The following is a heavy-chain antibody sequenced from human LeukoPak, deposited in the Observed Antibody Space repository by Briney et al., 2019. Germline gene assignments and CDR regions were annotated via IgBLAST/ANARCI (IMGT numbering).Heavy chain of an antibody. V-gene: IGHV4-39*07. Sequence: SETLSLTCTVSGGSISSSSYYWGWIRQPPGKGLEWIGSIYYSGSTYYNPSLKSRVTISVDTSKNQFSLKLSSVTAADTAVYYCARTSITIFGGSDPWGQGTLVTVSS. J-gene: IGHJ5*02. D-gene: IGHD3-3*01. CDR3: ARTSITIFGGSDP. CDR1: GGSISSSSYY. CDR2: IYYSGST.